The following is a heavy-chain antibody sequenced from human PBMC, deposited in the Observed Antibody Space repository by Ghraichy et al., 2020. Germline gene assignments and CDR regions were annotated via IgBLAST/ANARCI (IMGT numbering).Heavy chain of an antibody. V-gene: IGHV4-59*01. Sequence: SETLALTCTVSGGSIYSYYWTWIRQPPGKTLEWIGHIYYTGTTNYHPSLKSRVTISADTSTNKFSLKLSSVTAADTAGYFCARQRDGGDLIFDCWGQGSLVTVAS. CDR1: GGSIYSYY. CDR3: ARQRDGGDLIFDC. J-gene: IGHJ4*02. D-gene: IGHD2-21*02. CDR2: IYYTGTT.